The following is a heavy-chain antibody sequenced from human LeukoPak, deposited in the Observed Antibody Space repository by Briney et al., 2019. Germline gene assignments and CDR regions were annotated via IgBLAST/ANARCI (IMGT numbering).Heavy chain of an antibody. CDR3: ARGGITMVRGYYYYMDV. V-gene: IGHV1-69*05. Sequence: GAAVTVSCQACGGTFSSNVISWVGQAPGQGLEWMGGVIPIFGTANYAQKSQGRVTMTRETSTSTAYMELSSLRSEDTAVYYCARGGITMVRGYYYYMDVWGKGTTVTVSS. D-gene: IGHD3-10*01. CDR2: VIPIFGTA. J-gene: IGHJ6*03. CDR1: GGTFSSNV.